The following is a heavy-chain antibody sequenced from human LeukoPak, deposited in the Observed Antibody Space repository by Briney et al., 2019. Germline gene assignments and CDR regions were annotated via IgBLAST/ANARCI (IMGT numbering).Heavy chain of an antibody. CDR2: IYCSGST. Sequence: SETLSLTCTVSGGSISSGGYYWSWIRQHPGKGLEWIVCIYCSGSTYYNPSLKSRITLSVDTSKNQFSLKLRSVTAADTAVYYCARVSCTYYDILTGKFDYWGQGTLVTASS. CDR3: ARVSCTYYDILTGKFDY. CDR1: GGSISSGGYY. D-gene: IGHD3-9*01. V-gene: IGHV4-31*03. J-gene: IGHJ4*02.